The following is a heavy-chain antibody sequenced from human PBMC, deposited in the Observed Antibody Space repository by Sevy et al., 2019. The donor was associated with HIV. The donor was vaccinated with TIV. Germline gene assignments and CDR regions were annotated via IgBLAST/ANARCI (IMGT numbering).Heavy chain of an antibody. CDR3: ARAIGLGY. CDR1: GFNFSSYW. J-gene: IGHJ4*02. Sequence: GGSLRLSCAASGFNFSSYWMSWVRQAPGRGLEWVATIKQDGSERYYVDSVKGRFTISRDNAKNSLYMQMNSLRAEDTAVYYCARAIGLGYGGQGTLVTVSS. CDR2: IKQDGSER. D-gene: IGHD3-16*01. V-gene: IGHV3-7*01.